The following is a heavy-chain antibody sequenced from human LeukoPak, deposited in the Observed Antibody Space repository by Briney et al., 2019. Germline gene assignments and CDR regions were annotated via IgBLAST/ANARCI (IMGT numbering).Heavy chain of an antibody. CDR2: IGTSSTTI. V-gene: IGHV3-48*01. D-gene: IGHD3-10*01. CDR1: GFTFSSYG. Sequence: GGSLRLSCAASGFTFSSYGMHWVRQAPGKGLEWVSNIGTSSTTIYYADSVKGRFTISRDNSKNTLYLQMNSLRAEDTAVYYCAREYYYGSGSYGAFDIWGQGTMVTVSS. CDR3: AREYYYGSGSYGAFDI. J-gene: IGHJ3*02.